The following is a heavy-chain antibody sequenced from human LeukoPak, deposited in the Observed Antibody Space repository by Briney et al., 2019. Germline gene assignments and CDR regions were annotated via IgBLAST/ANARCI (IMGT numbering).Heavy chain of an antibody. D-gene: IGHD3-16*01. Sequence: ASVKVSCKASGYTFISYGISWVRQAPGQGLEWMGWISAYNGNTNYAQKLQGRVTMTRNTSISTAYMELSSLRSEDTAVYYCARAPIWGGMVTYYYMDVWGKGTAVTISS. V-gene: IGHV1-18*01. CDR2: ISAYNGNT. J-gene: IGHJ6*03. CDR1: GYTFISYG. CDR3: ARAPIWGGMVTYYYMDV.